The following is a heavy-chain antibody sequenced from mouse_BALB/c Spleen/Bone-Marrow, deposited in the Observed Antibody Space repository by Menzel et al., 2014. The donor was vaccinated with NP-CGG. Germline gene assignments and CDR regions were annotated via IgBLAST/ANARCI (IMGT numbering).Heavy chain of an antibody. J-gene: IGHJ3*01. V-gene: IGHV4-1*02. CDR1: GFDFSGFW. CDR3: ARLGYYGGFAY. CDR2: INPDSSTI. D-gene: IGHD2-3*01. Sequence: EVKVVESGGGLVQPGGSLKLSCAASGFDFSGFWMGWVRQAPGKGLEWIGEINPDSSTINYTPSLKDRFIISRDNAKNTLYLQMSKVRSEDTVLYYCARLGYYGGFAYWGQGTLVTVSA.